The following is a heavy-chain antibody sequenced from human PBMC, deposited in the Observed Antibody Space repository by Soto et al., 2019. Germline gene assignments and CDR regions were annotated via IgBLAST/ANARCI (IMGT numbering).Heavy chain of an antibody. CDR1: GFTFSKYA. V-gene: IGHV3-64D*06. CDR2: ITSDGDST. J-gene: IGHJ4*01. D-gene: IGHD5-12*01. CDR3: VKGNQLLRYYFDF. Sequence: PGGSLRLSCSVSGFTFSKYAMHWVRQAPGKGLEYVSGITSDGDSTWHADPVKDRFTISRDNSKNTLFLQMSSLRVEDTAIYFCVKGNQLLRYYFDFWGPGTLVPVSS.